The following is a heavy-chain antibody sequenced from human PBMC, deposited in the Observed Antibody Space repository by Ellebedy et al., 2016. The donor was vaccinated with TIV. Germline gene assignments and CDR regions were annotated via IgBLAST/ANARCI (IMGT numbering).Heavy chain of an antibody. CDR3: ARGLIRLELLVDWFDP. V-gene: IGHV3-30*03. CDR2: ISYDGSNK. Sequence: PAGSLRLSCAASGFTFSSYGMHWVRQAPGKGLEWVAVISYDGSNKYYADSVKGRFTISRDNSKNTLYLQMNSLRTEDTAVYYCARGLIRLELLVDWFDPWGQGTLVTVSS. J-gene: IGHJ5*02. D-gene: IGHD2/OR15-2a*01. CDR1: GFTFSSYG.